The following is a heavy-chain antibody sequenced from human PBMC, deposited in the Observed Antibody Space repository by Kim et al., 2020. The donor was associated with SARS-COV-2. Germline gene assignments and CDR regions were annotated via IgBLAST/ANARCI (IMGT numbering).Heavy chain of an antibody. D-gene: IGHD1-20*01. CDR1: GFTFSDYW. J-gene: IGHJ3*02. V-gene: IGHV3-74*01. CDR3: ARNINSDGLFDS. Sequence: GGSLRLSCAASGFTFSDYWMFWVRQSPGKGLEYVSTISLDGDTTNYADSVRGRFTISRDNAKNTMYLQMYSLRAEDTALYYCARNINSDGLFDSWGQGT. CDR2: ISLDGDTT.